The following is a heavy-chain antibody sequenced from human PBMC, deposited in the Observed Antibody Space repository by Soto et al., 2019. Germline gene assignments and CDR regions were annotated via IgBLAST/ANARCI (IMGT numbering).Heavy chain of an antibody. V-gene: IGHV1-18*04. CDR3: ASDRCTSDRGDSHHFDV. CDR1: GYTFSAYG. CDR2: ISVYTGNT. D-gene: IGHD2-21*02. Sequence: ASVKVSCKSSGYTFSAYGVRWVRQAPGQGLEWLGWISVYTGNTKQAQKFQDRVTLTTEASTGTAYLELRSLRSDDSAVYYCASDRCTSDRGDSHHFDVWGQGTTVTVSS. J-gene: IGHJ6*02.